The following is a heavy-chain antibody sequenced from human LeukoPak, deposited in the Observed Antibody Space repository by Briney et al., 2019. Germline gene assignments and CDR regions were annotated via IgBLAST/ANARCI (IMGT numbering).Heavy chain of an antibody. CDR3: ARIRYCSGGSCS. J-gene: IGHJ5*02. Sequence: SETLSLTCTVSGVSTKTYYYWSWIRQPPGKGLEWIGYVDYSGRTKYSPSLKSRVTISVDTSKYQFSLKLSSVTAADTAVYYCARIRYCSGGSCSWGQGTLVTVSS. V-gene: IGHV4-59*12. CDR2: VDYSGRT. D-gene: IGHD2-15*01. CDR1: GVSTKTYYY.